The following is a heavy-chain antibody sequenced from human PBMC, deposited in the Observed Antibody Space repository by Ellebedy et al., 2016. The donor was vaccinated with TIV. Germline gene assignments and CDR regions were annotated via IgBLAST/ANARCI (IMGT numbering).Heavy chain of an antibody. J-gene: IGHJ6*02. CDR1: GYTFTSYY. CDR2: INPSGGST. CDR3: ASGGDSYYYYYGMDV. V-gene: IGHV1-46*01. Sequence: AASVKVSCKASGYTFTSYYMHWVRQAPGQGLEWMGIINPSGGSTSYAQKFQGRVTMTRDTSTSTVYMELSSLRSEDTAVYYCASGGDSYYYYYGMDVWGQGTTVTVSS. D-gene: IGHD2-21*02.